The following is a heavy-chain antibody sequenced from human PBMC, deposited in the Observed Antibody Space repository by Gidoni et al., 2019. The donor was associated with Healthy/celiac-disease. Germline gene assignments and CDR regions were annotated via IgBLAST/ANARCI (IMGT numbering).Heavy chain of an antibody. CDR1: GYTFTRYY. CDR3: ARGRDSSGYRDAFDI. J-gene: IGHJ3*02. CDR2: INPSGGST. D-gene: IGHD3-22*01. Sequence: QVQLVQSGAEVKKPGASVKVSCKASGYTFTRYYMHWVRQAPGQGLEWMGIINPSGGSTSYAQKLQGRVTMTRDTSTSTVYMELSSLRSEDTAVYYCARGRDSSGYRDAFDIWGQGTMVTVSS. V-gene: IGHV1-46*01.